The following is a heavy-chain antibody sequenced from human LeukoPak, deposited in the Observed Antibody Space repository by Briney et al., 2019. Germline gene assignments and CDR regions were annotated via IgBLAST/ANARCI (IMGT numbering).Heavy chain of an antibody. Sequence: SETLSLTCAVYGGSFSGYYWSWIRQPPGKGLEWIGEISHSGSTNYTPSLKSRVTLSVDTSKNQFSLKLSSVTAADTAVYYCARETDYWGQGTLVTVSS. CDR2: ISHSGST. CDR3: ARETDY. J-gene: IGHJ4*02. V-gene: IGHV4-34*01. CDR1: GGSFSGYY.